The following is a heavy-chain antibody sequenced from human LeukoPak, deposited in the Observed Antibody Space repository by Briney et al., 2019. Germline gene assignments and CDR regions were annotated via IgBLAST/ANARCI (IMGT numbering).Heavy chain of an antibody. J-gene: IGHJ4*02. V-gene: IGHV4-34*01. CDR1: GGSFSAYY. CDR2: LNHSGST. CDR3: ATLDILTGVDF. Sequence: SETLSLTCAVYGGSFSAYYWSWIRQPPGKGLEWIGELNHSGSTNYNPSLKSRVTISVDTSKNQFSLKLSSVTAADTAVYYCATLDILTGVDFWGQGTLVTVSS. D-gene: IGHD3-9*01.